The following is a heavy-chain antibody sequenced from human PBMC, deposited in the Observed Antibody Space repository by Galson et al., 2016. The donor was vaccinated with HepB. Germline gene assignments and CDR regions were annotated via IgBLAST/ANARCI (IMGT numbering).Heavy chain of an antibody. Sequence: SLRLSCAASGFTFTQCWMHWVRLVPGKGLAWVGRINNDGSSTNYADSAKGRFTITRDNVENTVYLQMNSLTVEDTAIYFCARGPRYQVHYAMDAWGRGTTVTV. D-gene: IGHD2-2*01. CDR3: ARGPRYQVHYAMDA. V-gene: IGHV3-74*01. CDR2: INNDGSST. J-gene: IGHJ6*02. CDR1: GFTFTQCW.